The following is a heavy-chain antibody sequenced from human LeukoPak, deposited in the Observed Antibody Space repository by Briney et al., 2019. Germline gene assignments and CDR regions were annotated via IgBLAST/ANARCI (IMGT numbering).Heavy chain of an antibody. Sequence: AGGSLRLSCAASGFTFSSYAMHWVRQAPGKGLEWVAVISYDGSNKYYADSVKGRFTISRDNSKNTLYLQMNSLRAEDTAVYYCARDLTDYGDYEGRAEYFQHWGQGTLVTVSS. CDR1: GFTFSSYA. CDR2: ISYDGSNK. D-gene: IGHD4-17*01. J-gene: IGHJ1*01. V-gene: IGHV3-30-3*01. CDR3: ARDLTDYGDYEGRAEYFQH.